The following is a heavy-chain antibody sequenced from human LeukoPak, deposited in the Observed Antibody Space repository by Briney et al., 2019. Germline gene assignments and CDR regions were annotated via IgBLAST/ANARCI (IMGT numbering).Heavy chain of an antibody. CDR2: IIPIFGTA. CDR3: ARGRGHYDSSGYYYVMGNWFDP. V-gene: IGHV1-69*13. CDR1: GGTFSSYA. J-gene: IGHJ5*02. D-gene: IGHD3-22*01. Sequence: EASVKVSCKASGGTFSSYAISWVRQAPGQGLEWMGGIIPIFGTANYAQKFQGRVTITADESTSTAYMELSSLRSEDTAVYYCARGRGHYDSSGYYYVMGNWFDPWGQGTLVTVSS.